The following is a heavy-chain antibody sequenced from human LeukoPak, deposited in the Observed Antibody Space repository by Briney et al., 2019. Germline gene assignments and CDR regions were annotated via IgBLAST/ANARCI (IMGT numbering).Heavy chain of an antibody. D-gene: IGHD2/OR15-2a*01. Sequence: GGSLRLSCAASGFTFSGFAMSWVRRTPGQGLEWVSGISGSGDNTHYADSVKGRFTISRDNYKNTLYLEMNSLRVEDTAIYYCAKMKGHPLPKYYLDVWGQGTTVTVSS. V-gene: IGHV3-23*01. CDR2: ISGSGDNT. J-gene: IGHJ6*01. CDR1: GFTFSGFA. CDR3: AKMKGHPLPKYYLDV.